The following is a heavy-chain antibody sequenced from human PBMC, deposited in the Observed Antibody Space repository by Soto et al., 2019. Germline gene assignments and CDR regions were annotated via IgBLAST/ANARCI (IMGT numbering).Heavy chain of an antibody. CDR2: IFYSGTT. D-gene: IGHD1-1*01. Sequence: PSETLSLTCTVSGDSISSADYYWSWIRQTPGKGLEWIGHIFYSGTTYYNPSLKSRLTISVDTSKNHFSLRLTSVTAAYTAVYYCARDLWVEPELYYYGMDVWGQGTTVT. V-gene: IGHV4-30-4*01. J-gene: IGHJ6*02. CDR3: ARDLWVEPELYYYGMDV. CDR1: GDSISSADYY.